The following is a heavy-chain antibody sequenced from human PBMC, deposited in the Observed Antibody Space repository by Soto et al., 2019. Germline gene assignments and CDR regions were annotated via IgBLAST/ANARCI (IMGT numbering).Heavy chain of an antibody. J-gene: IGHJ4*02. D-gene: IGHD6-6*01. CDR3: ARGLKTFEYSEMKGDY. CDR2: ISSSSSTI. CDR1: GFTFSSYS. Sequence: GGSLRLSCAASGFTFSSYSMNWVRQAPGKGLEWVSYISSSSSTIYYADSVKGRFTISRDNAKNSLYLQMNSLRDEDTAVYYCARGLKTFEYSEMKGDYWGQGTLVTVSS. V-gene: IGHV3-48*02.